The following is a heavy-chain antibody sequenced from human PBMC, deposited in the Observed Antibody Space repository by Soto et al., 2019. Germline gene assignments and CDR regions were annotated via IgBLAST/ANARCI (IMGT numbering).Heavy chain of an antibody. Sequence: QVQLVESGGGVVQPERSLRLSCEASGFIFSSYGMHWVRQAPGKGLEWVAVVSHDGSNKKYVDSVEGRFTFSRDNSKNTLYLQMNSLRAEDTAVYYCAKDTYYYSSSCYYIFDYWGQGTLVTVSS. V-gene: IGHV3-30*18. CDR2: VSHDGSNK. CDR3: AKDTYYYSSSCYYIFDY. J-gene: IGHJ4*02. CDR1: GFIFSSYG. D-gene: IGHD3-22*01.